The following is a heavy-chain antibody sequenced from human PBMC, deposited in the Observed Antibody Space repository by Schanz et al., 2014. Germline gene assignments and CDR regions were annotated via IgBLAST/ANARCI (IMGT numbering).Heavy chain of an antibody. D-gene: IGHD2-15*01. CDR1: GYTFTTYA. V-gene: IGHV1-18*04. CDR3: ARGGDYIVVLVAVTREYYYHAMDV. Sequence: QLRLVQSGAEVKKPGASVKVSCKASGYTFTTYAISWVRQAPGQGLEWMGWVSAYNGNTNYAQKFQGRVTMTTDTSTSTAYMELRSLRSDDTAVYYCARGGDYIVVLVAVTREYYYHAMDVWGQGTTVTVSS. J-gene: IGHJ6*02. CDR2: VSAYNGNT.